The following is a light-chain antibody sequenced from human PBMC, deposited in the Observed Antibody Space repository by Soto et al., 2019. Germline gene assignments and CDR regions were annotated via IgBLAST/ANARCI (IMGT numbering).Light chain of an antibody. V-gene: IGLV1-51*02. Sequence: QSVLTQPPSVSAAPGQTVTISCSGRNSNIGNNYVSWYQQFPGTAPKLLIYENTKRPSGIPDRFSGSKSGTSATLDITGLQTGDEADYCCGAWDNSLSAHVFGPGTKVTVL. CDR3: GAWDNSLSAHV. CDR1: NSNIGNNY. CDR2: ENT. J-gene: IGLJ1*01.